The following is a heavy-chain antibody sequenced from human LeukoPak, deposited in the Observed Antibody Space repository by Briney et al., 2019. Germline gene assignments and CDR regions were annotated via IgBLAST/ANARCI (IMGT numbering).Heavy chain of an antibody. Sequence: PSETLSLTCTVSGGSISSYYWSWIRQPPGKGLEWIGYIYYSGSTNYNPSLKSRVTISVDTSKNQFSLKLSSVTAADTAVYYCARHAIGIFDWLSPFDYWGQGTLVTVSS. CDR2: IYYSGST. V-gene: IGHV4-59*08. J-gene: IGHJ4*02. D-gene: IGHD3-9*01. CDR1: GGSISSYY. CDR3: ARHAIGIFDWLSPFDY.